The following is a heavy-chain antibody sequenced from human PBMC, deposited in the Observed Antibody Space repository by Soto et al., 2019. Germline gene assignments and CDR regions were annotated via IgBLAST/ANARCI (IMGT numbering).Heavy chain of an antibody. CDR2: ISGSGGST. V-gene: IGHV3-23*01. J-gene: IGHJ6*02. CDR3: AKTYCSSTSCGLYYYYYGMDV. CDR1: GFTFSSYA. D-gene: IGHD2-2*01. Sequence: GGSLRLSCAASGFTFSSYAMSWVRQAPGKGLEWVSAISGSGGSTYYADSVKGRFTISRDNSKNTLYLQMNSLRAEDTAVYCCAKTYCSSTSCGLYYYYYGMDVWGQGTTVTVSS.